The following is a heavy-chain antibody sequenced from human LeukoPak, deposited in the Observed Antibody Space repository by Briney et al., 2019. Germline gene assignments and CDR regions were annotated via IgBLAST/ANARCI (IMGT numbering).Heavy chain of an antibody. Sequence: GGSLRLSCAASGFTFSSYAMSWVRQAPGKGLEWVSAISGSGGSTYYADSVKGRFTISRDNSKNTLYLQMNSLRAEDTAVYYCASSRRGSYYSSFDYGGQGTLVTVSS. J-gene: IGHJ4*02. CDR3: ASSRRGSYYSSFDY. D-gene: IGHD1-26*01. V-gene: IGHV3-23*01. CDR1: GFTFSSYA. CDR2: ISGSGGST.